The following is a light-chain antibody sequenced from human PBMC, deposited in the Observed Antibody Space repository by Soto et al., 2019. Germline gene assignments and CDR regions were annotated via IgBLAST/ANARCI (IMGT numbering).Light chain of an antibody. J-gene: IGKJ1*01. CDR2: WAS. Sequence: DIVMTQSPDSLAVSLGERATINCKSSQSVLHSSHNKNYLAWYHQKPGQPPKLLLYWASTRKSGIPDRFSGSGSGTDFTLTISSLQAEDVAVYYCQHYYTTPRTFGQGTKVEIK. CDR3: QHYYTTPRT. CDR1: QSVLHSSHNKNY. V-gene: IGKV4-1*01.